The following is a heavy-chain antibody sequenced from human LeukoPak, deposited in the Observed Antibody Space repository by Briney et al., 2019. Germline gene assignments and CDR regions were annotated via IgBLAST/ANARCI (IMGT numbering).Heavy chain of an antibody. CDR2: IKSDGRTT. D-gene: IGHD6-19*01. V-gene: IGHV3-74*01. J-gene: IGHJ4*02. Sequence: GGSLRLSCAASGFTFSNYLMHWVRQAPGKGLVWVSRIKSDGRTTYYADSVKGRFTISRDDAKNTLYLQMNSLRAEDTAVYYCARAGVAVAYFYYFDYWGQGSLVTVSS. CDR3: ARAGVAVAYFYYFDY. CDR1: GFTFSNYL.